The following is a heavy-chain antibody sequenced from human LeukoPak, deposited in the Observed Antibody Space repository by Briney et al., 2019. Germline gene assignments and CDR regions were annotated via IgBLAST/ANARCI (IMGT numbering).Heavy chain of an antibody. CDR3: ARIHRFLVRGIRRGIDS. J-gene: IGHJ5*01. CDR2: ISYTDRST. CDR1: GFTFGNYY. Sequence: GGSLRLSCAASGFTFGNYYMTWVRQAPGKGLECLSYISYTDRSTVYAESVGGRFTIARDDATNSMSLKMDSLRANDTAVYYWARIHRFLVRGIRRGIDSWGHGTLVSVST. D-gene: IGHD3-10*01. V-gene: IGHV3-11*03.